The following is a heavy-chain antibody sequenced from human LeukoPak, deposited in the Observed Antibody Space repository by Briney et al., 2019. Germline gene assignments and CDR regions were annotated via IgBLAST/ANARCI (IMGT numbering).Heavy chain of an antibody. CDR3: ARARVSPRFGPFDP. D-gene: IGHD3-16*01. J-gene: IGHJ5*02. Sequence: ASVKVSCKASGYTFTGYYMHWVRQAPGQGLEWMGWINPNSGGTNYAQKFQGRVTMTRDTSISTAYMELSRLRSDDTAVYYCARARVSPRFGPFDPWGQGTLVTVSS. CDR1: GYTFTGYY. CDR2: INPNSGGT. V-gene: IGHV1-2*02.